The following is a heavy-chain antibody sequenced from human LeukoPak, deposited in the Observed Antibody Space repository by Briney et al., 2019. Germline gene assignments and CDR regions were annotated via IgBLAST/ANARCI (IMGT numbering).Heavy chain of an antibody. CDR2: IGSSSSYI. CDR3: ARGPNWFDY. D-gene: IGHD7-27*01. CDR1: GFTFSSYS. V-gene: IGHV3-21*01. Sequence: PGGSLRLSCAASGFTFSSYSMNWVRQAPGKGLEWVSSIGSSSSYIYYADSVKGRFTISRDNAKNSLYLQMNSLRAEDTAVYYCARGPNWFDYWGQGTLVTVSS. J-gene: IGHJ4*02.